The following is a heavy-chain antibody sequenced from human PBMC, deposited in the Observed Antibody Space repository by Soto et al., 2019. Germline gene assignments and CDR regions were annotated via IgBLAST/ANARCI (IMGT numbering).Heavy chain of an antibody. D-gene: IGHD2-15*01. CDR2: INHTGGT. Sequence: SETLSLTCAVYGGSVNGYYWNWIRQPPGKGLEWIGEINHTGGTHYNPSLKSRVTMSVDTSKNQFSLKLSSVTAADTAVYYCARDYGYCSGGSCSYYYYGMDVWGQGTTVTVSS. CDR3: ARDYGYCSGGSCSYYYYGMDV. J-gene: IGHJ6*02. CDR1: GGSVNGYY. V-gene: IGHV4-34*10.